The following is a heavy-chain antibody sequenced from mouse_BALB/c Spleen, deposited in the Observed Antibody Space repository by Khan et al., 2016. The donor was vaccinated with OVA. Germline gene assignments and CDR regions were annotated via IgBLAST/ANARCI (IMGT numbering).Heavy chain of an antibody. CDR1: GYIFTDYN. Sequence: QVQLQQSGAELARPGASVKLSCKASGYIFTDYNINWMRQRTGQGLEWIGEIYPGSDNTYYNERFKGKATLTVDKSSSTAYMHLSSLTAEDSAVYFWTREWAAGLPYWGQGTLVTVSA. CDR3: TREWAAGLPY. V-gene: IGHV1-77*01. CDR2: IYPGSDNT. J-gene: IGHJ3*01.